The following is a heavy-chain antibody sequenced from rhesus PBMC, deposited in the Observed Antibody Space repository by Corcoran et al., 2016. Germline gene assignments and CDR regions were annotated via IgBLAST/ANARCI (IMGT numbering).Heavy chain of an antibody. Sequence: QVQLQESGPAVVKPSETLSLTCAVSGGSISSSNWWSWIRQSPGKGLEWIGGIYGSGGSTEYNPSLKSRVTSAIETAKNQFSLKLSSVTAADTAVYDCARHEDIAAAGRFDVWGPGVLVTVSS. D-gene: IGHD6-25*01. V-gene: IGHV4-93*02. CDR2: IYGSGGST. J-gene: IGHJ5-1*01. CDR3: ARHEDIAAAGRFDV. CDR1: GGSISSSNW.